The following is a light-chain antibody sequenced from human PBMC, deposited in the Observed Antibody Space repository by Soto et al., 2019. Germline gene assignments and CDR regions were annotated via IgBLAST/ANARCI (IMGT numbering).Light chain of an antibody. CDR1: NSNIGSNI. CDR3: ATWDDSLNGWV. J-gene: IGLJ3*02. Sequence: QSVLTQPPSASGTPGQRVTISCFGSNSNIGSNIVNWYQQLPGTAPKLLIYGNSQRPSGVPDRFSGSKSGTSASLAISGLQSEDEADFYCATWDDSLNGWVFGGGTQLTVL. CDR2: GNS. V-gene: IGLV1-44*01.